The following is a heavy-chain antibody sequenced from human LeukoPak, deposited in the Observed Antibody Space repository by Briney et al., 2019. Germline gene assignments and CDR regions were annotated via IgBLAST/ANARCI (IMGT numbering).Heavy chain of an antibody. CDR2: VYISGST. V-gene: IGHV4-61*02. D-gene: IGHD5-24*01. J-gene: IGHJ4*02. Sequence: SGTLSLTCTVSGGSISSSSYYWTWIRQPAGKGLEWIGRVYISGSTNYNPSLKSRVTISVDTSKNQFSLKLDSVTAADTAVYYCARGRDGYKLGALDYWGQGTLVTVSS. CDR1: GGSISSSSYY. CDR3: ARGRDGYKLGALDY.